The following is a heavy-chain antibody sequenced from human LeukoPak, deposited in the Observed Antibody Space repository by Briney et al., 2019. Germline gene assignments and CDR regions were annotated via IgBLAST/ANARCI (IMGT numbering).Heavy chain of an antibody. J-gene: IGHJ4*02. CDR3: AKDYKYLVRGPYFDY. Sequence: PGGSLRLSCAASGFTFSSYAMSWVRQAPGKGLEWVSAISGSGGSTYYADSVKGRFTISRDNSKNTLYLQMNSLRAEDTAVYYCAKDYKYLVRGPYFDYWGQGTLVTVSS. D-gene: IGHD3-10*01. V-gene: IGHV3-23*01. CDR1: GFTFSSYA. CDR2: ISGSGGST.